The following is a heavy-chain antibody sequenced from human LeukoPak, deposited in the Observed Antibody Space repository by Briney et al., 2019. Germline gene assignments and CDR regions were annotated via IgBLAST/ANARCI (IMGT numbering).Heavy chain of an antibody. D-gene: IGHD6-19*01. J-gene: IGHJ4*02. V-gene: IGHV3-48*04. CDR1: GFTFSSYS. Sequence: GGSLLLSCAASGFTFSSYSMNWVRQAPGKGLEGGSYISSSSSTIYYADSVKGRFTISRDNAKNSLYLQMNSLRAEDTAVYYCARVGRGSGWYEDYWGQGTLVTVSS. CDR2: ISSSSSTI. CDR3: ARVGRGSGWYEDY.